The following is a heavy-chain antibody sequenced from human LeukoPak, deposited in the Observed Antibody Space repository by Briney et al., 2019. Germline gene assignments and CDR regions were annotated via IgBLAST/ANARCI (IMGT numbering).Heavy chain of an antibody. CDR2: ISYDGSNK. J-gene: IGHJ4*02. D-gene: IGHD1-26*01. Sequence: GGSLRLSCAASGFTFSSYGMHWVRQAPGKGLEWVAVISYDGSNKYYADSVKGRFTISRDNSKNTLYLQMNSLRAEDTAVYYCASAGLGAIGPFDYWGQGTLVTVSS. CDR3: ASAGLGAIGPFDY. CDR1: GFTFSSYG. V-gene: IGHV3-30*03.